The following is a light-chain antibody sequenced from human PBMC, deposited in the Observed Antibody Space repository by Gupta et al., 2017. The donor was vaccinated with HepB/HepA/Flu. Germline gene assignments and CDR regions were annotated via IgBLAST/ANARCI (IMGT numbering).Light chain of an antibody. CDR3: QQLSTWPLPT. CDR1: QSVGTY. Sequence: ENVLTQSPATLSLSPGERATLSCRATQSVGTYLAWYQHKPGQAPRLLIYDASNRAPGIPARFSGSGSGTDXTLTISXREPEAFAVYYCQQLSTWPLPTFGXGTKVDIK. J-gene: IGKJ3*01. V-gene: IGKV3-11*01. CDR2: DAS.